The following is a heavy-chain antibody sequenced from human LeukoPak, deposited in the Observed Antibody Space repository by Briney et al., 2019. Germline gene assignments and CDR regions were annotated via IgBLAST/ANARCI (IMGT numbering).Heavy chain of an antibody. Sequence: GGSLRLSCAASGFTFSSYWMTWIRQAPGKGLEWVAHIKEDATESRSADSVKGRFTISRDDTKNSLFLQLNSLRAEDTAVYYCVRDRGWYHFDLWGQGTLVTVSS. CDR1: GFTFSSYW. D-gene: IGHD3-10*01. CDR2: IKEDATES. V-gene: IGHV3-7*01. CDR3: VRDRGWYHFDL. J-gene: IGHJ4*02.